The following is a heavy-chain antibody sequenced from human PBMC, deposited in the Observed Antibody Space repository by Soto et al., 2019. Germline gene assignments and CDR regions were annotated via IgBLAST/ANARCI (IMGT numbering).Heavy chain of an antibody. J-gene: IGHJ5*02. Sequence: DVQLFESGGGLVEPGESLRLSCAASGFIFKDFAMSWVRQAPGKGLEWVSTITTSGDIAYSADTVRGRFTISRDNSANTLFLKLSSLRGDDTDTYYCTKGDSSGYFDPSTGYSTPDHWGQGTLVTVSS. CDR2: ITTSGDIA. CDR1: GFIFKDFA. CDR3: TKGDSSGYFDPSTGYSTPDH. V-gene: IGHV3-23*01. D-gene: IGHD3-3*01.